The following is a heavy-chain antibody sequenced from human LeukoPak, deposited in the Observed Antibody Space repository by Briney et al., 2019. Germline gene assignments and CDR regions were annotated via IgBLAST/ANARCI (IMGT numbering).Heavy chain of an antibody. CDR1: GFTFSSYE. CDR2: ISSSGSTI. D-gene: IGHD2-21*01. CDR3: ARDHRHFVINWFDP. Sequence: GGSLRLSCAASGFTFSSYEMNWVRQAPGKGLEWISYISSSGSTIYYADSVKGRFTMSRDNAKNSLYLQMNSLRAEDTAVYYCARDHRHFVINWFDPWGQGTLVTVPS. J-gene: IGHJ5*02. V-gene: IGHV3-48*03.